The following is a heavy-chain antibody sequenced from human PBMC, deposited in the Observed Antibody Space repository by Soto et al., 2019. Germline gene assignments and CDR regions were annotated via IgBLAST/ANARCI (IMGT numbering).Heavy chain of an antibody. D-gene: IGHD6-13*01. CDR3: ARVGALGSSSCFDY. V-gene: IGHV4-30-2*01. Sequence: PSETLSLTCAVSGGSISSGGYSWSWIRQPPGKGLECIGYIYHSGSTYYNPSLKSRVTISVDRSKNQFSLKLSSVTAADTAVYYCARVGALGSSSCFDYWGQGTLVTVSS. CDR1: GGSISSGGYS. J-gene: IGHJ4*02. CDR2: IYHSGST.